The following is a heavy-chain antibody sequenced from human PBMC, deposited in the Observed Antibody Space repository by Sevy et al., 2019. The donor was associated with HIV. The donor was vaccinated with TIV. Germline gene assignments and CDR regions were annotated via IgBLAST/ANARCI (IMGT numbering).Heavy chain of an antibody. CDR3: AREVVPAAIAYYYYGMDV. V-gene: IGHV3-11*01. J-gene: IGHJ6*02. CDR2: ISSSGSTI. Sequence: GGSLRLSCAASGFTFSDYYMSWIRQAPGKGLEWVSYISSSGSTIYYADSVKGRFTISRDNAKNSLYLQMNSLRAEDTAVYYCAREVVPAAIAYYYYGMDVWGQGTTVTVSS. D-gene: IGHD2-2*02. CDR1: GFTFSDYY.